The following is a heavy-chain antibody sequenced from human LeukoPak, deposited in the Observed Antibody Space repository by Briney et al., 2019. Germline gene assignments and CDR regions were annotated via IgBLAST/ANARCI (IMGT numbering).Heavy chain of an antibody. Sequence: SETLSLTCAVYGGSFSGYYWSWIRQPPGKGLEWIGEINHSGSTNYNPSLKSRVTISVDTSKNQFSLKLSSVTAADTAVYYCARGHFSWALAMVRGVISWFDPWGQGTLVTVSS. CDR1: GGSFSGYY. CDR2: INHSGST. CDR3: ARGHFSWALAMVRGVISWFDP. J-gene: IGHJ5*02. V-gene: IGHV4-34*01. D-gene: IGHD3-10*01.